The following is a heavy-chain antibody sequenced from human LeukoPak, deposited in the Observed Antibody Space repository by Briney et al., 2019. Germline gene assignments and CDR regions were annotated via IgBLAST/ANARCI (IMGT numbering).Heavy chain of an antibody. J-gene: IGHJ5*02. Sequence: SETLSLTCTVSGGSISSYYWTWLRQPPEKGLEWVGYIYYTGSAYYNPSLQSRVTISVDTSNNQFSLKLSSVTVAGTAVYFCARIPPDSSGRGGFGPWGQGTLVTVSS. CDR1: GGSISSYY. V-gene: IGHV4-59*01. D-gene: IGHD6-19*01. CDR3: ARIPPDSSGRGGFGP. CDR2: IYYTGSA.